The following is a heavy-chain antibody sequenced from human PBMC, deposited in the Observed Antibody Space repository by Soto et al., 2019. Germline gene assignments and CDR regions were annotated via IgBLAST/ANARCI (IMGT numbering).Heavy chain of an antibody. V-gene: IGHV3-23*01. CDR1: GITFNSYA. D-gene: IGHD1-26*01. CDR3: ARRGSGSYYDY. J-gene: IGHJ4*02. Sequence: EVQLLESGGGLVQPGGSLRISCAASGITFNSYAMRWVRQAPVKGLEWVSAISGSGGSTYYADSVKGRFTISRDNSKNTLYLQMNSLRAEDTAVYYCARRGSGSYYDYWGQGTLVTVSS. CDR2: ISGSGGST.